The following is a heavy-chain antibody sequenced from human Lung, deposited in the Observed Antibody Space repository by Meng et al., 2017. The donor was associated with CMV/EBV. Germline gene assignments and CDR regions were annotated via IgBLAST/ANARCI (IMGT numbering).Heavy chain of an antibody. V-gene: IGHV3-48*04. D-gene: IGHD2-21*02. Sequence: GESLKISCAASGFTFSTYSMSWVRQAPGKGLEWVSYISSASSTIYYADSVKGRFTISRDNANKSLFLQLNSLRAEDTALYYCARACLSDNYYYGMDVWGQGXTVTVSS. CDR1: GFTFSTYS. CDR3: ARACLSDNYYYGMDV. CDR2: ISSASSTI. J-gene: IGHJ6*02.